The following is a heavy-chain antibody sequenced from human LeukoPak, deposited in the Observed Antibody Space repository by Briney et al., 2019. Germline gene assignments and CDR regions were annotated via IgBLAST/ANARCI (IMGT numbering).Heavy chain of an antibody. CDR3: ARVNMAAASMDV. J-gene: IGHJ6*02. CDR1: GFTFSSYS. D-gene: IGHD6-25*01. Sequence: GGSLRLSCAASGFTFSSYSMNWVRQPPGKGLQWVSSISSSGSYIYHADSVKGRFTISRDNAKNSLCLQMNNLRAEDTAVYFCARVNMAAASMDVWGQGTTVTVSS. CDR2: ISSSGSYI. V-gene: IGHV3-21*01.